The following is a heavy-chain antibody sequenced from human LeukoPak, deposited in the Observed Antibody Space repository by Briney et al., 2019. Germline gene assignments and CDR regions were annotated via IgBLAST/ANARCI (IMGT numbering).Heavy chain of an antibody. CDR2: IYSGGST. Sequence: PGGSLRLSCAASGFTVSSNCMSWVRQAPGKGLEWVSVIYSGGSTYYADSVKGRFTISRDNSKNTLYLQMHSLRAEDTAVYYCARRLIVGATDHFDNWGQGTLVTVSS. J-gene: IGHJ4*02. V-gene: IGHV3-66*04. CDR1: GFTVSSNC. D-gene: IGHD1-26*01. CDR3: ARRLIVGATDHFDN.